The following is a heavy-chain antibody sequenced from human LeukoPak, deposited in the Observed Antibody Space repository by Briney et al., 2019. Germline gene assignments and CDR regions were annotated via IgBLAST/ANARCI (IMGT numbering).Heavy chain of an antibody. CDR1: GFTFSDRY. CDR2: SRNKANSYTT. D-gene: IGHD1-26*01. CDR3: TRASLSGSYFFY. V-gene: IGHV3-72*01. Sequence: GGSLRLSCAASGFTFSDRYMDWVRQTPGKGLEWVGRSRNKANSYTTEYAASVKGRFIISRDDSKNSLFLQMNSLKTDDTAVYYCTRASLSGSYFFYWGQGALVTVSS. J-gene: IGHJ4*02.